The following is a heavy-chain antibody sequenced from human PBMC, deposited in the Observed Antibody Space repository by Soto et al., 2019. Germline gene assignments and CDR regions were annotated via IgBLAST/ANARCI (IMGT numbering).Heavy chain of an antibody. V-gene: IGHV3-7*01. Sequence: EVQLVESGGGLVQPGGSLRLSCVGSGFTLSSYWMSWARQAPGKGLEWLANIKQDGSEQHYVDSVKGRFSISRDNAQNSLFLHMSSLRDEDTAVYYCARGSSLYYRGQGTLVTVSS. CDR2: IKQDGSEQ. CDR1: GFTLSSYW. J-gene: IGHJ4*02. D-gene: IGHD6-13*01. CDR3: ARGSSLYY.